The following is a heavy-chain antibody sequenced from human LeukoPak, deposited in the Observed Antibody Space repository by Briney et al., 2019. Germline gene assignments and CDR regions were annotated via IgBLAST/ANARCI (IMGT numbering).Heavy chain of an antibody. CDR3: ASYDYGAFDI. D-gene: IGHD4-17*01. CDR1: GFTFSSYG. V-gene: IGHV3-30*02. Sequence: GGSLRLSCAASGFTFSSYGMHWVRQAPGKGLEWVTFIRYDGRNKYYADSVKGRFTISRDNSKNTLYLQMHSLRAEDTAVYYCASYDYGAFDIWGQGTMVTVSS. J-gene: IGHJ3*02. CDR2: IRYDGRNK.